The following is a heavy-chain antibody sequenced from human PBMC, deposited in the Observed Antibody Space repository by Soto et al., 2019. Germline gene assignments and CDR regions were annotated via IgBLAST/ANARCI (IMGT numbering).Heavy chain of an antibody. CDR1: GFTFSRHG. D-gene: IGHD6-13*01. Sequence: GALRLSCVASGFTFSRHGLSWVRQAPGKGLEWVSTINPSGDSTFYADSVKGRFTISRDNSKNTVYLQMNSLSVGDTAVYLCAKVDVSTAGSFDYWGQGALVTVSS. J-gene: IGHJ4*02. CDR3: AKVDVSTAGSFDY. CDR2: INPSGDST. V-gene: IGHV3-23*01.